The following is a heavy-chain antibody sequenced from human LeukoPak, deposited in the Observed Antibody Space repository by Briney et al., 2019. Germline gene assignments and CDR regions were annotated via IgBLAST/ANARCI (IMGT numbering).Heavy chain of an antibody. CDR1: GGSISSGDYY. D-gene: IGHD3-16*01. Sequence: SETLSLTCTVSGGSISSGDYYWSWIRQPPGKGLEWIGYIYYSGSTYYNPSLKSRVTISVDTSKNQFSLKLSSVTAADTAVYYRARERAPTFLRLGELPPYYFDYWGQGTLVTVSS. CDR2: IYYSGST. CDR3: ARERAPTFLRLGELPPYYFDY. J-gene: IGHJ4*02. V-gene: IGHV4-30-4*01.